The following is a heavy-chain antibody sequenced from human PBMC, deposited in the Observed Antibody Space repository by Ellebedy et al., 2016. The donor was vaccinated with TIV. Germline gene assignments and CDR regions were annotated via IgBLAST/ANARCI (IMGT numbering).Heavy chain of an antibody. CDR1: GGSVSSTRYY. CDR3: ARTDPWQPIDD. J-gene: IGHJ4*02. V-gene: IGHV4-39*01. Sequence: MPSETLSPTCSLPGGSVSSTRYYWAWIRQPPGKGLEYIGSVYYSGSPYYNPSFKSRVTLSADTSQNQFSLNLRTVTAADTAVYYCARTDPWQPIDDWGQGILVSVSS. CDR2: VYYSGSP. D-gene: IGHD2-21*02.